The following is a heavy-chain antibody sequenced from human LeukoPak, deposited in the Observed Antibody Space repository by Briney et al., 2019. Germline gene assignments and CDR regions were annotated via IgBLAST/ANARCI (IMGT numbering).Heavy chain of an antibody. D-gene: IGHD6-13*01. CDR1: GVSISSKY. CDR2: IYYSGRT. Sequence: PSETLSLTGTVSGVSISSKYWSWLGQPQGKGLEGLGYIYYSGRTNYNPSLKSRVTISVDTSKHQFSLQLSSVTAADTAVYYCARVSPSSWYDYWGQGTLVTVSS. V-gene: IGHV4-59*01. CDR3: ARVSPSSWYDY. J-gene: IGHJ4*02.